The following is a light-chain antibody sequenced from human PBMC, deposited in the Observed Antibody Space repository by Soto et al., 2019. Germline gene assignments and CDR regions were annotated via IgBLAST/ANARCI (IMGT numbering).Light chain of an antibody. Sequence: DVVLTQSPDSLAVSLGERATINCKSSQSVLYSSNNMNYLAWYQQKAGQPPKLLIYWASTRESGVPDRFGGSGSGTEFTLTISSLQAEDAAVYYCQQYYSTPWTFGQGTKVDIK. CDR1: QSVLYSSNNMNY. CDR3: QQYYSTPWT. J-gene: IGKJ1*01. CDR2: WAS. V-gene: IGKV4-1*01.